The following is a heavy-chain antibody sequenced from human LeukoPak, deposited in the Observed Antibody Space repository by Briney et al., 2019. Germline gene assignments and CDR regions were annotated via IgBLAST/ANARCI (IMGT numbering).Heavy chain of an antibody. CDR1: GGSISSSSYY. CDR3: ARGFGDEERVFPFDY. D-gene: IGHD3-10*01. CDR2: IYYSGST. J-gene: IGHJ4*02. Sequence: SETLSLTCTVSGGSISSSSYYWGWIRQPPGKGLEWIGSIYYSGSTYYNPSLKSRVTISVDTSKNQFSLKLSSVTAADTAVYYCARGFGDEERVFPFDYWGQGTLVTVSS. V-gene: IGHV4-39*07.